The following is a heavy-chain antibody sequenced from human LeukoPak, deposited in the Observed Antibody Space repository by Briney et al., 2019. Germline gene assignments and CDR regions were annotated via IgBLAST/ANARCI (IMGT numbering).Heavy chain of an antibody. V-gene: IGHV4-39*07. CDR3: ARLALGQQLPFDY. D-gene: IGHD6-13*01. CDR1: GGSISSSSYY. Sequence: PSETLSLTCTVSGGSISSSSYYWGWIRQPPGKGLEWIGSIYYSGSTYYNPSLKSRVTISVDTSKNQFSLKLSSVTAADTAVYYCARLALGQQLPFDYWGQGTLVTVSS. CDR2: IYYSGST. J-gene: IGHJ4*02.